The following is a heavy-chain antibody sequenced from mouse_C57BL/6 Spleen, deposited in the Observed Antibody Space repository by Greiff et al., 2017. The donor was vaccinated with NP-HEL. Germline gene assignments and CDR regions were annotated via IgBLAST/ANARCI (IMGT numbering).Heavy chain of an antibody. Sequence: EVKLMESGPGLAKPSQTLSLTCSVTGYSITSDYWNWIRKFPGNKLEYMGHISYSGSTYYNPSLKSRISITRDTSKNQYYLQLNSVTTEDTATYYCARRGTYYSNYGYFDVWGTGTTVTVSS. CDR2: ISYSGST. D-gene: IGHD2-5*01. CDR1: GYSITSDY. CDR3: ARRGTYYSNYGYFDV. J-gene: IGHJ1*03. V-gene: IGHV3-8*01.